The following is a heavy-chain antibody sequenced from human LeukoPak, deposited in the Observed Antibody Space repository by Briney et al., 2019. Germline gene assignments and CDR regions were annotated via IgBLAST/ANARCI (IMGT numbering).Heavy chain of an antibody. J-gene: IGHJ4*02. CDR1: GGSFSGYY. V-gene: IGHV4-59*08. D-gene: IGHD3/OR15-3a*01. CDR3: ARAQGNGLIDF. Sequence: PSETLSLTCAVYGGSFSGYYWSWIRQPPGKGLEWIGYIYYSGSTNYNPSLKSRVTISLDTSRNQFSLRLSSVTAADTADYYCARAQGNGLIDFWGQGTLVTVSS. CDR2: IYYSGST.